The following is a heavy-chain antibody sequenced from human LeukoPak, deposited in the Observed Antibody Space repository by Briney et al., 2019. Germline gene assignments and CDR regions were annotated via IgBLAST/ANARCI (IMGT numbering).Heavy chain of an antibody. CDR3: ARDDYVWGSYRYQPAYYFDY. V-gene: IGHV4-59*12. CDR1: GGSISSYY. CDR2: IYYSGST. Sequence: SETLSLTCTVSGGSISSYYWSWIRQPPGKGLEWIGYIYYSGSTNYNPSLKSRVTISVDTSKNQFSLKLSSVTAADTAVYYCARDDYVWGSYRYQPAYYFDYWGQGTPVTVSS. D-gene: IGHD3-16*02. J-gene: IGHJ4*02.